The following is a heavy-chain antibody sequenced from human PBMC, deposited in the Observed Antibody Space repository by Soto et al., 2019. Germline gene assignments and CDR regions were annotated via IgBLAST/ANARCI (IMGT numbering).Heavy chain of an antibody. D-gene: IGHD3-3*02. CDR1: GGTFSTSA. V-gene: IGHV1-69*12. Sequence: QVQLMQSGAEVKKPGSSVKVSCKASGGTFSTSAISWVRQAPGEGLEWVGGIMPIFATPDYAQKFQGRVTMSADESTATAYLELTCLTTAATAVYYSARDKDRQQLGGNYYYILDVWGQGTAITVSS. J-gene: IGHJ6*02. CDR3: ARDKDRQQLGGNYYYILDV. CDR2: IMPIFATP.